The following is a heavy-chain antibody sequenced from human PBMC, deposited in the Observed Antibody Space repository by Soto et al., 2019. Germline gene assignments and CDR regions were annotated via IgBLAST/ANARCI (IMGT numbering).Heavy chain of an antibody. CDR1: GDTRTDFS. J-gene: IGHJ6*02. Sequence: GASVKVSCRASGDTRTDFSMHWVRQAPGQRPEWMGWLSVGNGDTKYSQKFQGRVTITRDTPARTAYMELSNLRSEDTAVYYCATSEGDCGGGSCYNYFYYYGMDVWGQGTTVTVSS. CDR2: LSVGNGDT. D-gene: IGHD2-15*01. CDR3: ATSEGDCGGGSCYNYFYYYGMDV. V-gene: IGHV1-3*01.